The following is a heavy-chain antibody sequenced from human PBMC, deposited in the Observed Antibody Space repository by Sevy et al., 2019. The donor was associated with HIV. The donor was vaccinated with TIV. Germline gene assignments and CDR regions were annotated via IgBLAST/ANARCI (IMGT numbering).Heavy chain of an antibody. CDR2: INWDSGSV. CDR1: GFTFDDYA. J-gene: IGHJ3*02. D-gene: IGHD1-26*01. CDR3: AKDRVGAMRMSGFDI. V-gene: IGHV3-9*01. Sequence: GGSLRLSCAASGFTFDDYAMHWVRQAPGKGLEWVSGINWDSGSVGYAASVKGRFTISRDNSENSLYLQMKSLRPEDTALYYCAKDRVGAMRMSGFDIWGQGTMVTVSS.